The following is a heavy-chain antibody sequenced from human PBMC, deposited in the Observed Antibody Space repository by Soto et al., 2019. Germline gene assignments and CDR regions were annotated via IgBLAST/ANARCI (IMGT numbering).Heavy chain of an antibody. CDR3: ARHAPGGPLDY. J-gene: IGHJ4*02. V-gene: IGHV4-59*08. CDR1: GGSINSYY. Sequence: QVQLQESGPGLVKPSETLSLTCTVSGGSINSYYWSWIRQPPGKGLEWIGYIFYSGNTNYNPSLNSXXTXSXDTPKNQFSLKLTAVTAADTAVYYCARHAPGGPLDYWGQGTLVTVSS. CDR2: IFYSGNT.